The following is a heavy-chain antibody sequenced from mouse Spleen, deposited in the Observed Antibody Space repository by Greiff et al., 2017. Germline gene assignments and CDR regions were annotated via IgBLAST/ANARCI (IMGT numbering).Heavy chain of an antibody. J-gene: IGHJ2*01. Sequence: VQLQQSGPSLVQPSQSLSITCTVSGFSFTSYGVHWVRQSPGKGLEWLGEIWRGGSTDYNAAFMSRLSITQDNTKSQVFFKMNRLQAEDTAIYYCAKSYGNHPGDYFDYWGQGTTLTVSS. CDR3: AKSYGNHPGDYFDY. D-gene: IGHD2-1*01. V-gene: IGHV2-5-1*01. CDR1: GFSFTSYG. CDR2: IWRGGST.